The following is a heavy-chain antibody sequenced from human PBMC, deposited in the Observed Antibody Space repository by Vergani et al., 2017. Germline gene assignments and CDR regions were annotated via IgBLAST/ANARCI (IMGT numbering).Heavy chain of an antibody. CDR1: GGSISSSSYY. J-gene: IGHJ4*02. Sequence: QLQLQESGPGLVKPSETLSLTCTVSGGSISSSSYYWGWIRQPPGKGLEWIGSIYYSGSTYYNPSLKSRVTISVDTSKNQFSLKLSSVTAADTAVYYCARRGSSSWYIFFDYWGQGTLVIVSS. CDR2: IYYSGST. CDR3: ARRGSSSWYIFFDY. D-gene: IGHD6-13*01. V-gene: IGHV4-39*01.